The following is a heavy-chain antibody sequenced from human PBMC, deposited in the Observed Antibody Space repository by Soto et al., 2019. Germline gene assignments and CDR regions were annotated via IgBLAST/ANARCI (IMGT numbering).Heavy chain of an antibody. CDR1: GGSISSYY. D-gene: IGHD6-13*01. V-gene: IGHV4-59*12. J-gene: IGHJ4*02. Sequence: SETLSLTCTVSGGSISSYYWRWIRQPPGKGLEWIGYIYYSGSTNYNPSLKSRVTISVDTSKNQFSLKLSSVTAADTAMYYCARGSSRWDYWGQGTLVTVSS. CDR3: ARGSSRWDY. CDR2: IYYSGST.